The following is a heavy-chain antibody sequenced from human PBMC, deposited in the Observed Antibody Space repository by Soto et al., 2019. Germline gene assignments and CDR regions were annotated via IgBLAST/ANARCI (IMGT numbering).Heavy chain of an antibody. V-gene: IGHV3-23*01. CDR2: IRPGGDST. Sequence: GGSLRLSCAASGFRFRTRAMSWVRQAPGKGLEWVASIRPGGDSTYYADSVKDRFAVSRDNSNVTLNLQMDSLRVEDTAIYYCTTHEEGAPWAGGFDSWGQGTLVTVSS. CDR3: TTHEEGAPWAGGFDS. CDR1: GFRFRTRA. J-gene: IGHJ5*01. D-gene: IGHD1-26*01.